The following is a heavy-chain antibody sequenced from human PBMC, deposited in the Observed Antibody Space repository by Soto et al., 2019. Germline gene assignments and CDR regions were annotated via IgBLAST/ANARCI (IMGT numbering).Heavy chain of an antibody. CDR3: ALRSGYSSSWYPYYYGMDV. CDR1: GFTFSSSA. Sequence: QMQLVQSGPEVKKPGTSVKVSCKASGFTFSSSAVRWVRQARGQRLEWIGWIVVGSGNTNYAQKFQERVTITRDMSTSTAYMELSSLRSEDTAVFYCALRSGYSSSWYPYYYGMDVWGQGTTVTVSS. V-gene: IGHV1-58*01. D-gene: IGHD6-13*01. J-gene: IGHJ6*02. CDR2: IVVGSGNT.